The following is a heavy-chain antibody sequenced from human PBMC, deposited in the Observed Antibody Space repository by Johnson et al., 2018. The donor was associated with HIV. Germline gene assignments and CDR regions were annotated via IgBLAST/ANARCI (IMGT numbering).Heavy chain of an antibody. Sequence: EQLVESGGGVVRPGGSLRLSCAAAGFTFEDYGMSWVRQAPGKGLEWVSGINWNGGSTGYADSVKGRFPISRDNAKNSLYLQMKSLRPEDTAFYYCAREGKWELRRGAFDIWGQGTMVTVSS. CDR2: INWNGGST. V-gene: IGHV3-20*04. CDR3: AREGKWELRRGAFDI. D-gene: IGHD1-26*01. J-gene: IGHJ3*02. CDR1: GFTFEDYG.